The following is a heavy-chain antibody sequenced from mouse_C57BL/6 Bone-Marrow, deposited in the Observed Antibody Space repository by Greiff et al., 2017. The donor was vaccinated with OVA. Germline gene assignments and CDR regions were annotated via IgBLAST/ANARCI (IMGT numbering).Heavy chain of an antibody. J-gene: IGHJ4*01. Sequence: VQLQQPGAELVKPGASVKLSCKASGYTFTSYWMQWVKQRPGQGLEWIGEIDPSDSYTNYNQKFKGKATLTVDTSSSTAYMQLSSLTSEDSAVYYCARREGNYGNYAMDYWGKGTSVTVSS. V-gene: IGHV1-50*01. CDR2: IDPSDSYT. CDR1: GYTFTSYW. D-gene: IGHD2-1*01. CDR3: ARREGNYGNYAMDY.